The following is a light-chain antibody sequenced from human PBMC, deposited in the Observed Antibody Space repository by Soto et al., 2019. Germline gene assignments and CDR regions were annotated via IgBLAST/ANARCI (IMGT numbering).Light chain of an antibody. CDR1: SSNIGSNY. V-gene: IGLV1-47*01. CDR2: RNN. Sequence: QSVLTQPPSASGTPGQRVTISCSGSSSNIGSNYVYWYQQLPGTAPKLLIYRNNQRPSGVPDRFSGSKSGTSASLAISGLRSEDEADYYCPACDDSLSGPVFGGGIKLTVL. CDR3: PACDDSLSGPV. J-gene: IGLJ2*01.